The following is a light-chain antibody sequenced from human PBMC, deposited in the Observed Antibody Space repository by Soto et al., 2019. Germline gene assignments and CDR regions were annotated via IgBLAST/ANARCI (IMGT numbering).Light chain of an antibody. J-gene: IGKJ1*01. CDR3: QQYGRSPWT. Sequence: EIVLTQSPGTLSLSPGERATLSCRASQSVSSSFLAWYQQKPGQAPRLLIYGASSRATGIPDRLSGSGSGTDCTLAISRLEPEDFAVYYCQQYGRSPWTFGQGTKFEIK. CDR1: QSVSSSF. CDR2: GAS. V-gene: IGKV3-20*01.